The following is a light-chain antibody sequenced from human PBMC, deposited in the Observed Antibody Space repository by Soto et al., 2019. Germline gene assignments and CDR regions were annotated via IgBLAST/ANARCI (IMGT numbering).Light chain of an antibody. J-gene: IGLJ1*01. V-gene: IGLV2-14*01. Sequence: QCALTQPASVSGSPGQSITISCTGTSNDVGGYNYVSWYQQHPGKAPKLMIYEVSNRPSGVSNRFSGSKSGNTASLTISGLQAEDEADYYCSSYTSSSTYVFGTGTKLTVL. CDR2: EVS. CDR1: SNDVGGYNY. CDR3: SSYTSSSTYV.